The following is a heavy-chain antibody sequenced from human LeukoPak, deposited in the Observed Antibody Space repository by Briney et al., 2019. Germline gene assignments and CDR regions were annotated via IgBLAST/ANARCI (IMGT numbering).Heavy chain of an antibody. V-gene: IGHV4-59*12. CDR1: SGSFRTYY. D-gene: IGHD2-15*01. CDR2: IFYNEGT. Sequence: SETLSLTCTVSSGSFRTYYWSWIRQPPGKGLEWIGYIFYNEGTYYNPSLKSRVTISIDTSKNQFSLKLTSVPAADTAVYYCAREGLGSGRGGDFDLWGRGTLVTVSS. J-gene: IGHJ2*01. CDR3: AREGLGSGRGGDFDL.